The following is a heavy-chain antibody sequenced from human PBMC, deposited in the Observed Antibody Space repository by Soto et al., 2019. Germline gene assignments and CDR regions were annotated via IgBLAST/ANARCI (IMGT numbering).Heavy chain of an antibody. V-gene: IGHV4-34*01. D-gene: IGHD3-22*01. J-gene: IGHJ1*01. CDR2: IKHSGST. CDR3: ARGSPYYDSSGYYYSPPAEYFQH. CDR1: GGSLSGYY. Sequence: PSETLSLTCPAYGGSLSGYYWSWIRQPPGKALEWIGAIKHSGSTNDNPPLRSRVTISVDTSKDQFSLKLSSVTAADTAVYYFARGSPYYDSSGYYYSPPAEYFQHWDQGTLVTVSS.